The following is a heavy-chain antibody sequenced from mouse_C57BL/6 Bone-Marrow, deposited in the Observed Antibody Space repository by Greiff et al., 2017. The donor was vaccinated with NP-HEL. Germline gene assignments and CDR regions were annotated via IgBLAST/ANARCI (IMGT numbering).Heavy chain of an antibody. D-gene: IGHD2-4*01. CDR3: ARAPYDDDYDWAMDY. CDR1: GYTFTDYW. CDR2: IFPGNGST. Sequence: QVQLQQSGPELMKPGAPVQLSCKATGYTFTDYWIEWVKQRPGHGLGWIGEIFPGNGSTNYNKKFKGKATFTADTSSTTAYMPLSSLTTEGAATYYCARAPYDDDYDWAMDYWGQGTSVTVSS. J-gene: IGHJ4*01. V-gene: IGHV1-9*01.